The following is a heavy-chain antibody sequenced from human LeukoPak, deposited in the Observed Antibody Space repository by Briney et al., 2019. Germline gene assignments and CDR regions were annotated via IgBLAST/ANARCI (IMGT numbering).Heavy chain of an antibody. J-gene: IGHJ4*02. CDR3: ARGPPHSGSYYGTFDY. CDR1: GDSINNNNYY. V-gene: IGHV4-39*07. Sequence: SETLSLTCTVSGDSINNNNYYWGWIRQPPGEGLEWIGYIYYSGSTYYNPSLKSRVTISVDTSKNQFSLKLSSVTAADTAVYYCARGPPHSGSYYGTFDYWGQGTLVTVSS. D-gene: IGHD1-26*01. CDR2: IYYSGST.